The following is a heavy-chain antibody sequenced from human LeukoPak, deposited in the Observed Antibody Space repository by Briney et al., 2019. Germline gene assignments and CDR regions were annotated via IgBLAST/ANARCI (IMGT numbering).Heavy chain of an antibody. D-gene: IGHD3-22*01. J-gene: IGHJ4*02. CDR3: ARDRYYDSSGFDY. Sequence: GGSLRLSCAASGFTFSSYGMHWVRHAPGKGLEWVAVIWYDGSNKYYADSVKGRFTISRDNSKNTLYLQMNSLRAEDTAVYYCARDRYYDSSGFDYWGQGTLVTVSS. V-gene: IGHV3-33*01. CDR2: IWYDGSNK. CDR1: GFTFSSYG.